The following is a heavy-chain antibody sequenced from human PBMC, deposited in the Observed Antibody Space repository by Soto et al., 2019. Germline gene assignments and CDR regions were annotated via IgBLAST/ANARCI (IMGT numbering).Heavy chain of an antibody. J-gene: IGHJ3*02. V-gene: IGHV1-2*04. CDR1: GYTFTGYY. CDR2: INPNSGGT. Sequence: ASVKVSCKASGYTFTGYYMHWVRQAPGRGLEWMGWINPNSGGTNYAQKFQGWVTMTRDTSISTAYMELSRLRSDDTAVYYCARERYCSSTSCFRNDAFDIWGQGTMVTVSS. D-gene: IGHD2-2*01. CDR3: ARERYCSSTSCFRNDAFDI.